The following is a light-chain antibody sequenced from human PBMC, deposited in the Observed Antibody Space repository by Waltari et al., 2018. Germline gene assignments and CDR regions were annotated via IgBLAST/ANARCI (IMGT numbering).Light chain of an antibody. Sequence: QSVLTQPPSASGTPGQRVTISCSGSSSNIGSNTVNWYQQLPGTAPTLLIYSNVQRPSGVPDRFSGSKSGTSASLAISGLQSEDEDDYYCATWDDSLNGRVFGGGTKLTVL. CDR2: SNV. CDR3: ATWDDSLNGRV. CDR1: SSNIGSNT. V-gene: IGLV1-44*01. J-gene: IGLJ3*02.